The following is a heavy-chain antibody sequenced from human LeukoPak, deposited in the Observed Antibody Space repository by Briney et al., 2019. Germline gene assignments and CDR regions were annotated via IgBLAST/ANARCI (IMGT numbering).Heavy chain of an antibody. J-gene: IGHJ4*02. Sequence: SETLSLTCTVSGGSISSYYWSWLRQPPGKGLEWIGYIYYSGSTNYNPSLKSRVTISVDTSKNQFSLKLSSVTAADTAVYYCASQNRIAVVGAWGQETLVTVSS. CDR1: GGSISSYY. CDR3: ASQNRIAVVGA. CDR2: IYYSGST. V-gene: IGHV4-59*01. D-gene: IGHD6-19*01.